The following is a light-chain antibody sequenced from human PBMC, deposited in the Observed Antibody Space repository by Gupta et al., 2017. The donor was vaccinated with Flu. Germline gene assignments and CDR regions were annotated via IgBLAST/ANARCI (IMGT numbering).Light chain of an antibody. J-gene: IGKJ2*01. CDR1: QTVAGSY. CDR3: QQYGSSPAYT. CDR2: GAS. V-gene: IGKV3-20*01. Sequence: IVLTQSPGSLSLSPGERATLSCRASQTVAGSYLAWYQQQPGQAPRLLIYGASSRATGIPDRFSGSGSGTDFTLTISRLEPEDFAVYYCQQYGSSPAYTFGQGTKLEI.